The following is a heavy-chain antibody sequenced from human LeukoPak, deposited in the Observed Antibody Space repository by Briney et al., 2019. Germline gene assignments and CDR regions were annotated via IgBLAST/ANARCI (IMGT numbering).Heavy chain of an antibody. CDR1: GFTFSSYW. CDR2: INSDESST. V-gene: IGHV3-74*01. Sequence: GGSLRLSCAASGFTFSSYWMHWVRQAPGKGLVWVSRINSDESSTSYADSVKGRLTISRDNAKNTLYLQMNSLRAEDTAVYYCARAPDSSGYTDNWFDPWGQGTLVTVSS. CDR3: ARAPDSSGYTDNWFDP. J-gene: IGHJ5*02. D-gene: IGHD3-22*01.